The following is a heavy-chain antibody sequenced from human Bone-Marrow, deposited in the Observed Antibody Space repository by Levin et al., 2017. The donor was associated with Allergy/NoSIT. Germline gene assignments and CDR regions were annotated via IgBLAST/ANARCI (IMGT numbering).Heavy chain of an antibody. D-gene: IGHD2-2*02. Sequence: TLSLTCTVSGGSISSYYWSWIRQPPGKGLEWIGYIYYSGSTNYNPSLKSRVTISVDTSKNQFSLKLSSVTAADTAVYYCARIYCSSTSCYRDPWGQGTLVTVSS. CDR2: IYYSGST. J-gene: IGHJ5*02. CDR1: GGSISSYY. CDR3: ARIYCSSTSCYRDP. V-gene: IGHV4-59*01.